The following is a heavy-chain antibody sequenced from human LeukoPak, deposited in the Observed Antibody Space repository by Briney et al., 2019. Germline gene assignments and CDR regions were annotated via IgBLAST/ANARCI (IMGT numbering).Heavy chain of an antibody. Sequence: TGGSLRLSCAASGFTVSSYWMSWVRQAPGKGLEWVSNIKQDGSEKYYVDSVEGRFTISRDNAKNSLYLQMNSLRAEDTAVYYCARVGPGIIPPFNYYFDYWGQGTQVTVAS. CDR1: GFTVSSYW. CDR3: ARVGPGIIPPFNYYFDY. D-gene: IGHD3-10*01. CDR2: IKQDGSEK. J-gene: IGHJ4*02. V-gene: IGHV3-7*01.